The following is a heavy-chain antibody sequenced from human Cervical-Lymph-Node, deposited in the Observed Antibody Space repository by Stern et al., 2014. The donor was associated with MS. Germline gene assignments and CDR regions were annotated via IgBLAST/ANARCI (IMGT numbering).Heavy chain of an antibody. CDR2: SSPKTGSA. Sequence: QMQLVQSGAEVERPGASVKVSCKASVYTFTAYFLHWVRQAPGQGLEWMGWSSPKTGSATYAQKFQDRVTMTRDTSINTGYMEVSSLRSDDTAVYYCARDRGSYSDYWGQGTLVAVSS. CDR3: ARDRGSYSDY. D-gene: IGHD1-26*01. J-gene: IGHJ4*02. CDR1: VYTFTAYF. V-gene: IGHV1-2*02.